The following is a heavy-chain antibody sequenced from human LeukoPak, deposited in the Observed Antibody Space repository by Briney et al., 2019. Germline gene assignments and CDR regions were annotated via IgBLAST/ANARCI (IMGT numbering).Heavy chain of an antibody. CDR2: VTNSGGST. V-gene: IGHV3-23*01. CDR1: AFTFSSYA. CDR3: AKTPRYCSSTSCYDY. J-gene: IGHJ4*02. D-gene: IGHD2-2*01. Sequence: TGGSLRLSCAASAFTFSSYAMSWVRQAPGKGLEWVSTVTNSGGSTYYADSVKGRFTISRDNSKNTLYLQMNSLRAEDTAVYYCAKTPRYCSSTSCYDYWGQGTLVTVSS.